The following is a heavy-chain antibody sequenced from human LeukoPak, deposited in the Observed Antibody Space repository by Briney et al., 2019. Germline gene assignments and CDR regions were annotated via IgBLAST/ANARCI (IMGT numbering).Heavy chain of an antibody. Sequence: TLSLTCTVSGGSISSGGYYWSWIRQHPGKGLEWIEYIYYWGSTYYNPSLKSRVTISVDTSKYQFSLKLSSVTAADTAVYYCARDSSTVRGVIISYYYYGMDVWGQGTTVTVSS. CDR1: GGSISSGGYY. CDR3: ARDSSTVRGVIISYYYYGMDV. CDR2: IYYWGST. D-gene: IGHD3-10*01. V-gene: IGHV4-31*03. J-gene: IGHJ6*02.